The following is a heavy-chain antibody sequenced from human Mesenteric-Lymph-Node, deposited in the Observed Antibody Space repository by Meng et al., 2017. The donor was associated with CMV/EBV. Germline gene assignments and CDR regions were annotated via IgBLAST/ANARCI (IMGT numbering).Heavy chain of an antibody. CDR1: GYTFTSYV. J-gene: IGHJ4*02. Sequence: CKTSGYTFTSYVMYWVRQAPGQRLEWMGIVYPGDSDTRYSPSFQGQVTISADKSISTAYLQWSTLKASDTAMYYCARQASSGWGVFDYWGQGTLVTVSS. D-gene: IGHD6-19*01. CDR2: VYPGDSDT. V-gene: IGHV5-51*01. CDR3: ARQASSGWGVFDY.